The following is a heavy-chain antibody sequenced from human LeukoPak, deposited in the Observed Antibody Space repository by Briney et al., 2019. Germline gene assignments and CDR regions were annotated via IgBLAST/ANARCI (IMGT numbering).Heavy chain of an antibody. CDR1: GYXFSGYY. V-gene: IGHV1-2*02. D-gene: IGHD6-13*01. J-gene: IGHJ4*02. CDR2: LNPNSGGT. Sequence: ASVKVSCKSSGYXFSGYYLQWVRQAPGQGLEWMGWLNPNSGGTNYAQKFQGRVTMTRDTSISTAYMELSRLRSDDTAVYYCAREEQHQRGRHFEYWSQGTLVTVSS. CDR3: AREEQHQRGRHFEY.